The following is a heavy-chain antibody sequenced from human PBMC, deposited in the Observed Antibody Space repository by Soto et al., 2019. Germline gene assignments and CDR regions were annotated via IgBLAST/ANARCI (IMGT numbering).Heavy chain of an antibody. CDR1: GFTFSSYS. D-gene: IGHD3-10*01. Sequence: GGSLRLSCAASGFTFSSYSMNWVRQAPGKGLEWVSSISSSSSYIYYADSVKGRFTISRDNAKNSLYLQMNSLRAEDTAVYYCARDYYGSVAYNWFDPWGQGTLVTVSS. J-gene: IGHJ5*02. CDR2: ISSSSSYI. CDR3: ARDYYGSVAYNWFDP. V-gene: IGHV3-21*01.